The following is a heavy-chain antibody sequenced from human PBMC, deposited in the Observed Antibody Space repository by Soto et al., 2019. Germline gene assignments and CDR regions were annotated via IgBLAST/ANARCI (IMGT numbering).Heavy chain of an antibody. CDR3: ASDTGDGTFDF. CDR2: INAGYGNT. CDR1: GYTFSSYA. D-gene: IGHD7-27*01. Sequence: GASVKVSCKASGYTFSSYAMHWVRQAPGQRLEWMGWINAGYGNTKSSQKFQDRVTNSRDTSASTAYMELTSLRSEDTAVYYCASDTGDGTFDFWGQGTLVTVSS. V-gene: IGHV1-3*01. J-gene: IGHJ4*02.